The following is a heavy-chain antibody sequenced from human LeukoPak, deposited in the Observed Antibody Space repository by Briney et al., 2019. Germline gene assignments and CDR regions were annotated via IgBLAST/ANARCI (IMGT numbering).Heavy chain of an antibody. CDR1: GGSISSYY. Sequence: SETLSLTCSVSGGSISSYYWNWIRQPPGKGLEWIGSISYSGSTNYNPSLESRVTISVDTSKNQIPLKLSSVTAADTAIYYCARAPERWYSYGSYTYHYMDVWGRGTTVTVSS. CDR3: ARAPERWYSYGSYTYHYMDV. V-gene: IGHV4-59*01. D-gene: IGHD3-10*01. CDR2: ISYSGST. J-gene: IGHJ6*03.